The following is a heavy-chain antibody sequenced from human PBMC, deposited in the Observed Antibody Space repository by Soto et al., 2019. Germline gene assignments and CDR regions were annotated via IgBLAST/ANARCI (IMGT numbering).Heavy chain of an antibody. D-gene: IGHD3-10*01. V-gene: IGHV3-23*01. Sequence: GESLKISCAASGFTFSSYAMSWVRQAPGKGLEWVSAISGSGGSTYYADSVKGRFTISRDNSKNTLYLQMNSLRAEDTAVYYCAKVTYGSGRQDYWGQGTLVTVSS. CDR2: ISGSGGST. CDR3: AKVTYGSGRQDY. CDR1: GFTFSSYA. J-gene: IGHJ4*02.